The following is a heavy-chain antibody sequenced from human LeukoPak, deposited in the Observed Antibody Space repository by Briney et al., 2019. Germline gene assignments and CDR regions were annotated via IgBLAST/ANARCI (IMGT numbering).Heavy chain of an antibody. CDR2: ISGSGGST. J-gene: IGHJ4*02. Sequence: HPGGSLRLSCAASGFTFSSYAMSWVRQAPGKGLEWVSAISGSGGSTYYADSVKGRFTISRDNSKNTLYLQMNSLRAEDTAVYYCARVVYDFWSGYYIDYWGQGTLVTVSS. D-gene: IGHD3-3*01. V-gene: IGHV3-23*01. CDR3: ARVVYDFWSGYYIDY. CDR1: GFTFSSYA.